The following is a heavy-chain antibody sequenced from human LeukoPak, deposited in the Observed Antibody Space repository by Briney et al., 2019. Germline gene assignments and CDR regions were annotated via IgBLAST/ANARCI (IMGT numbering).Heavy chain of an antibody. CDR3: ARAKWGSYDAFDI. Sequence: GGSLRLSCAASGFTFSSYGMHWVRQAPGKGLEWVAFIRYDGSNKYYADSVKGRFTISRDNAKNTLYLQMNSLRAEDTAVYYCARAKWGSYDAFDIWGQGTMVTVSS. CDR1: GFTFSSYG. V-gene: IGHV3-30*02. D-gene: IGHD7-27*01. J-gene: IGHJ3*02. CDR2: IRYDGSNK.